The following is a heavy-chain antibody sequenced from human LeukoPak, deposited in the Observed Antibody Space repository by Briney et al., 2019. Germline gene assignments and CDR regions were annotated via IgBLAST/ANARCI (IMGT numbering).Heavy chain of an antibody. J-gene: IGHJ4*02. CDR2: ISGSGGST. Sequence: PGGSLRPSCAASGFTFSSYAMSWVRQAPGKGLEWVSAISGSGGSTYYADSVKGRFTISRDNSKNTLYLQMNSLRAEDTAVYYCAKKRNWNSGYFDYWGQGTLVTVSS. CDR1: GFTFSSYA. V-gene: IGHV3-23*01. CDR3: AKKRNWNSGYFDY. D-gene: IGHD1-7*01.